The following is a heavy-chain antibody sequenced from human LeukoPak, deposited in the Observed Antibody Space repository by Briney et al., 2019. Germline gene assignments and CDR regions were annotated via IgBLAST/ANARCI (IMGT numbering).Heavy chain of an antibody. Sequence: GGSLRLSCAASGFTFSSYAMHWVRQAPGKGLEWVAVISYDGSNKYYADSVKGRFTISRDNSKNTLYLQMNSLRAEDTAVYYCARAARWLRPSFPSYWGQGTLVTVSS. D-gene: IGHD5-12*01. CDR2: ISYDGSNK. CDR3: ARAARWLRPSFPSY. CDR1: GFTFSSYA. J-gene: IGHJ4*02. V-gene: IGHV3-30*04.